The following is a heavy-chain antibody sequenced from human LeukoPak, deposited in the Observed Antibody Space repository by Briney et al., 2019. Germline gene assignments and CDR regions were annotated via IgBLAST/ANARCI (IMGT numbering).Heavy chain of an antibody. D-gene: IGHD2/OR15-2a*01. CDR2: IWYDGSNK. CDR3: AKAFHNDAFDI. V-gene: IGHV3-30*02. CDR1: GFTFSSYG. Sequence: PGGSLRLSCAASGFTFSSYGMHWVRQAPGKGLEWVAVIWYDGSNKYYADSVKSRFTISRDNSKNTLYLQMNSLRAEDTAVYYCAKAFHNDAFDIWGQGTMVTVSS. J-gene: IGHJ3*02.